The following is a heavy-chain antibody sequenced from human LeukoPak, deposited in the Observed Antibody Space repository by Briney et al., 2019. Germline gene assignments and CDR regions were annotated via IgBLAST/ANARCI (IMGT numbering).Heavy chain of an antibody. CDR1: VFTFEDFA. J-gene: IGHJ4*02. CDR3: VKEGQPFGVHYAYYFDC. D-gene: IGHD2-2*01. Sequence: GGSLRLSCAAPVFTFEDFAMHWVRRVPGKGLEWVSLICGDGRTNYYADSVRGRFTISRDNSKKSLYMQMDTLKNEDTACYYCVKEGQPFGVHYAYYFDCWGEGSLVAVSS. V-gene: IGHV3-43*02. CDR2: ICGDGRTN.